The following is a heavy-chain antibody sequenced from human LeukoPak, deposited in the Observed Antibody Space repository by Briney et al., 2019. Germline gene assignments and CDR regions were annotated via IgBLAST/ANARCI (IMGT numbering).Heavy chain of an antibody. J-gene: IGHJ5*02. Sequence: TSETLSLTCAVYGGSFSGYYWSWIRQPPGKGLEWIGEINHSGSTDYNPSLKSRVTISVDTSKNQFSLKLSSVTAADTAIYYCARGGYIFDPWGQGTLVTVSS. CDR2: INHSGST. D-gene: IGHD5-12*01. CDR3: ARGGYIFDP. V-gene: IGHV4-34*01. CDR1: GGSFSGYY.